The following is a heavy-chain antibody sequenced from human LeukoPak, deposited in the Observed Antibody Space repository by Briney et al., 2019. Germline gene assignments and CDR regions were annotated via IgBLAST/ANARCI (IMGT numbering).Heavy chain of an antibody. CDR1: GFTFSDYY. Sequence: GGSVRLSCAASGFTFSDYYMSWIRQAPGKGLEWVSYISSSSSYTNYADSVKGRFTISRDNAKNSLYLQMNSLRAEDTAVYYCARDMDDILTGYPYGMDVWGQGTTATVSS. CDR2: ISSSSSYT. D-gene: IGHD3-9*01. CDR3: ARDMDDILTGYPYGMDV. J-gene: IGHJ6*02. V-gene: IGHV3-11*05.